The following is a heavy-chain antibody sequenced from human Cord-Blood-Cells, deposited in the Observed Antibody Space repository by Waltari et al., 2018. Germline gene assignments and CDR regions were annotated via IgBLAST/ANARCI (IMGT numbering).Heavy chain of an antibody. CDR3: ARSRMGPLGH. V-gene: IGHV3-53*01. Sequence: EVQLVESGGGLSQPGGSLTLSCAASGCTASSNYMSWVRQAPGKGLEWVSVIYSGGSTYYADSVKGRFTISRDNSKNTLYLQMNSLRAEDTAVYYCARSRMGPLGHWGQGTLVTVSS. CDR1: GCTASSNY. CDR2: IYSGGST. J-gene: IGHJ4*02. D-gene: IGHD3-16*01.